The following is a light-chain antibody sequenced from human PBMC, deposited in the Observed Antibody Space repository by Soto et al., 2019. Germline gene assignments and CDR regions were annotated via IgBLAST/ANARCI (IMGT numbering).Light chain of an antibody. CDR2: VVN. Sequence: QSALTQPASLSGSPGQSITISCTGTSSDIGAYDYVFWFQQHPGKAPKLMISVVNNRSSGVSNRFSGSKSGNTAYLTISGLQVEDEAEYFCFSFTTTNTHVFRTRTKVTVL. J-gene: IGLJ1*01. V-gene: IGLV2-14*01. CDR3: FSFTTTNTHV. CDR1: SSDIGAYDY.